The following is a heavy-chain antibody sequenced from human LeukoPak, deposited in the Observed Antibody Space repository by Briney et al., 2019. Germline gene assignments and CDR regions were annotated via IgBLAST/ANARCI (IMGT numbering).Heavy chain of an antibody. Sequence: GGSLRLSCAASGFTFSSYWMHWVRQAPGKGLVWVSRINSDGSSTSYADSVKGRFTISRDNAKNTLYLQMNSLRAEDTAVYYCARTGEYQLRPFHYWGQGTLVTVSS. V-gene: IGHV3-74*01. J-gene: IGHJ4*02. CDR3: ARTGEYQLRPFHY. CDR2: INSDGSST. D-gene: IGHD2-2*01. CDR1: GFTFSSYW.